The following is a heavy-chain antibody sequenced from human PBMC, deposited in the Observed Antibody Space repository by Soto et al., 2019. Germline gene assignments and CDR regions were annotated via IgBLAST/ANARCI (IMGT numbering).Heavy chain of an antibody. J-gene: IGHJ4*02. D-gene: IGHD3-10*01. V-gene: IGHV3-11*01. CDR2: ISGSGSTI. CDR1: GFTFSDYY. Sequence: QVQLVESGGGLVRPGGSLRLSCAASGFTFSDYYMSWIRQAPGKGLEWVSYISGSGSTIYYADSVKGRFTISRDKAKNPLYLQINSLRAADKAVYYCARDGGSLPTGLGFDYWGQVSLVTVSS. CDR3: ARDGGSLPTGLGFDY.